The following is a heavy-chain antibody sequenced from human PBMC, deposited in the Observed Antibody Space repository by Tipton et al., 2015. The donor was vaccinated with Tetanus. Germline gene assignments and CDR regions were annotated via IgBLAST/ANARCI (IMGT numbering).Heavy chain of an antibody. CDR2: IYYSGSA. D-gene: IGHD1-20*01. Sequence: TLSLTCTVSGGSISSGGYFWNWIRQPPGKGLEWVAHIYYSGSATYNPSVASRATVSIDMSKNQFSLRLTSATAADTAVYYCARVRITGPTVRYYAMDVWGQGTTVAVSS. CDR3: ARVRITGPTVRYYAMDV. J-gene: IGHJ6*01. V-gene: IGHV4-61*08. CDR1: GGSISSGGYF.